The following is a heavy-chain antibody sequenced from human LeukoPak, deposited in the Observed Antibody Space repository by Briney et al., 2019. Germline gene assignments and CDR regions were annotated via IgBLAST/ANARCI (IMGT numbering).Heavy chain of an antibody. CDR2: ISGDGTT. D-gene: IGHD2-2*01. J-gene: IGHJ6*02. V-gene: IGHV3-66*01. CDR3: ARDVPPYLTSPWGLDV. Sequence: GGSLRLSCAASGFTVSGNYISWVRQAPGKGLDWVSLISGDGTTYYADPVKGRFTISRDNSKNTVYLQMNSLRPEDTAVYYCARDVPPYLTSPWGLDVWGQGTTVTVSS. CDR1: GFTVSGNY.